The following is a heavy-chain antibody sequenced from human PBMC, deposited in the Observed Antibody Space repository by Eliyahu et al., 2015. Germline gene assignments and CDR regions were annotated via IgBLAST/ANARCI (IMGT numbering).Heavy chain of an antibody. CDR1: GFTFSGYW. J-gene: IGHJ4*02. Sequence: EVQLEESGGGLVQPGGSLRLSCAASGFTFSGYWMHWVRQAPGKGLVWVSRINTDGSITTYADSVKGRFTISRDNTKNTLYLQMNSLRAEDTAVYYCARGGGGQGMNVAARWGQGTLVTVSS. CDR2: INTDGSIT. V-gene: IGHV3-74*01. D-gene: IGHD6-6*01. CDR3: ARGGGGQGMNVAAR.